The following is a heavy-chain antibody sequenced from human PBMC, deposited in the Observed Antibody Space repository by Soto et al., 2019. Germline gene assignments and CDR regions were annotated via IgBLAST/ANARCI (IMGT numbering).Heavy chain of an antibody. D-gene: IGHD3-9*01. CDR3: ARMADYDILTGYFRGHYGMDV. CDR1: GYTFTSYG. J-gene: IGHJ6*02. Sequence: VASVKVSCKASGYTFTSYGISWVRQAPGQGLEWMGWISAYNGNTNYAQKLQGRVTMTTDTSTSTAYMELRSLRSDDTAVYYCARMADYDILTGYFRGHYGMDVWGQGTTVTVSS. CDR2: ISAYNGNT. V-gene: IGHV1-18*01.